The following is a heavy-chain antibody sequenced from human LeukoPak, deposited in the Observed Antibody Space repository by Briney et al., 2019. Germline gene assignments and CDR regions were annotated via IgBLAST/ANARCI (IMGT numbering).Heavy chain of an antibody. V-gene: IGHV4-34*01. Sequence: ASETLSLTCAVYGGSFSGYCWSWIRQPPGKGLEWIGEINHSGSTNYNPSLKSRVTISVDTSKNQFSLKLSSVTAADTAVYYCARGPAGFGELLSVETYYYYYGMDVWGQGTTVTVSS. D-gene: IGHD3-10*01. CDR2: INHSGST. CDR1: GGSFSGYC. CDR3: ARGPAGFGELLSVETYYYYYGMDV. J-gene: IGHJ6*02.